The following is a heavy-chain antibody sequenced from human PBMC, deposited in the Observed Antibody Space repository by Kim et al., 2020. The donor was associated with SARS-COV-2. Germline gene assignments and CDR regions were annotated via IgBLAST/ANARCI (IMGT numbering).Heavy chain of an antibody. CDR1: GGSISSSNW. Sequence: SETLSLTCAVSGGSISSSNWWSWVRQPPGKGLEWIGEIYHSGSTNYNPSLKSRVTISVDKSKNQFSLKLSSVTAADTAVYYCARVASPPDYYGSGAFKRRSYYYYGMDVWGQGTTVTVSS. J-gene: IGHJ6*02. V-gene: IGHV4-4*02. CDR3: ARVASPPDYYGSGAFKRRSYYYYGMDV. D-gene: IGHD3-10*01. CDR2: IYHSGST.